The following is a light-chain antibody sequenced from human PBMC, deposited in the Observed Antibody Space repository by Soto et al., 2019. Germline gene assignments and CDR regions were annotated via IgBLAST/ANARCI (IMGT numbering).Light chain of an antibody. V-gene: IGKV1-39*01. CDR1: QRISSY. CDR2: AAS. J-gene: IGKJ2*01. Sequence: DIPMTQSPSSLSAFVGDRVTITCRASQRISSYLNWYQQKPGIAPKVLIYAASSLLSEVPSRFSGSGSGTELILTISSLQAEDFATYYCQQSYSTPYTFCQGTKLE. CDR3: QQSYSTPYT.